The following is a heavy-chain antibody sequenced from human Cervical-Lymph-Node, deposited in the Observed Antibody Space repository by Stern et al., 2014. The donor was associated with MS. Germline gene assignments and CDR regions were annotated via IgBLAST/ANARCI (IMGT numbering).Heavy chain of an antibody. J-gene: IGHJ4*02. CDR3: ARGVATARAPFDY. Sequence: EVQLVESGGGLVKPGGSLRLSCAASGFTFSSYSMNWVRQAPGKGLEWVSSISSSSSYIYYADSVKGRFTISRDNAKNSLYLQMNSLRAEDTAVYYCARGVATARAPFDYWGQGTLVTVSS. CDR2: ISSSSSYI. D-gene: IGHD2-21*02. V-gene: IGHV3-21*01. CDR1: GFTFSSYS.